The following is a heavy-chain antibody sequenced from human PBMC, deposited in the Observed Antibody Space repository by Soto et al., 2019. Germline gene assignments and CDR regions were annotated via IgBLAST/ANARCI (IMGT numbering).Heavy chain of an antibody. CDR2: IYYSGST. J-gene: IGHJ4*02. V-gene: IGHV4-30-4*01. CDR3: ARGEENYFDY. CDR1: GGSISSGDYY. Sequence: SETLSLTCTVSGGSISSGDYYWSWIRQPPGKGLGWIGYIYYSGSTYYNPSLKSRVTISVDTSKNQFSLKLSSVTAADTAVYYCARGEENYFDYWGQGTLVTVSS.